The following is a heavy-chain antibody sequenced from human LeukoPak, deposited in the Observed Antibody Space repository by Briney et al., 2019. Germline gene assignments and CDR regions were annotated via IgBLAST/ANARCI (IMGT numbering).Heavy chain of an antibody. Sequence: ASVKVSCKVSGYTLTELSMHWVRQAPGKGVEWMGGFDPEDGETIYAQKFQGRVTMTEDTSTDTAYMELSSLRSEDTAVYYCGVRGMGATFGSLYFDYWGQGTLVTVSS. CDR2: FDPEDGET. V-gene: IGHV1-24*01. CDR3: GVRGMGATFGSLYFDY. D-gene: IGHD1-26*01. CDR1: GYTLTELS. J-gene: IGHJ4*02.